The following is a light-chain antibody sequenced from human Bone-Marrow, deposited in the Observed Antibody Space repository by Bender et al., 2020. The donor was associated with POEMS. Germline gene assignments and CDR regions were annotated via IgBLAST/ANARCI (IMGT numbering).Light chain of an antibody. Sequence: SYELTQTPSVSVSQGQTASITCSGDKLGDKYACWYQQKSGQSPVLVIYQDTKRPSGIPERFSGSSSGSTATLTISGTQAMDEADYYCQAWDNTDVLFGGGTKLTVL. V-gene: IGLV3-1*01. CDR2: QDT. CDR3: QAWDNTDVL. CDR1: KLGDKY. J-gene: IGLJ2*01.